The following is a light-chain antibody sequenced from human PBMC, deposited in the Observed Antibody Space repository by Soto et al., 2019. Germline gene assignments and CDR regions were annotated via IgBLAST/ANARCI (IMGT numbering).Light chain of an antibody. CDR3: QHYRSAQLT. CDR2: GVS. J-gene: IGKJ1*01. CDR1: QGVANY. V-gene: IGKV1-27*01. Sequence: DIQMTQSPSSLSASVGDRVTITCRASQGVANYLGWYQQKPGKVPKALIYGVSTLQSGVPSRFSGSGSETDFPLTISSLPPEDAATYYCQHYRSAQLTFGQGTKVEIK.